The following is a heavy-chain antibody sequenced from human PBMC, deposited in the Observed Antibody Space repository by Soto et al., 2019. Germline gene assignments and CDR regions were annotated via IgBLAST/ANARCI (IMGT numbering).Heavy chain of an antibody. D-gene: IGHD3-3*01. V-gene: IGHV3-23*01. Sequence: GGSLRLSCAASGFTFSSYAMSWVRQAPGKGLECVSAISGSGGSTYYADSVKGRFTISRDNSKNTLYLQMNSLRAEDTAVYYCAKEKYDFWSGYYHWFDPWGQGTLVTVSS. CDR2: ISGSGGST. CDR1: GFTFSSYA. J-gene: IGHJ5*02. CDR3: AKEKYDFWSGYYHWFDP.